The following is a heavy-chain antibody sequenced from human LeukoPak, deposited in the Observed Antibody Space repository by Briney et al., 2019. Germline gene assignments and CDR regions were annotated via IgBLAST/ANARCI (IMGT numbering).Heavy chain of an antibody. CDR3: ARDDYGVFDAFDV. CDR2: VSKSGST. Sequence: TSETLSLTCTVSGESITSHFWTWIRQAPGKGLEWVGYVSKSGSTNYNPSLQSRITISVDTSKNQFFLKLTSMTAADTAVYFCARDDYGVFDAFDVWGQGTVVTVSS. CDR1: GESITSHF. D-gene: IGHD3-16*01. J-gene: IGHJ3*01. V-gene: IGHV4-4*08.